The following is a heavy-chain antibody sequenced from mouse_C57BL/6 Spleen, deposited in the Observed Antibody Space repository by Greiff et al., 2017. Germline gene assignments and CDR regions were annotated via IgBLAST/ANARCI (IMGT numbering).Heavy chain of an antibody. J-gene: IGHJ1*03. V-gene: IGHV3-6*01. CDR3: ARDGSSWHFDV. CDR1: GYSITSGYY. CDR2: ISYDGSN. Sequence: VQLQQSGPGLVKPSQSLSLTCSVTGYSITSGYYWNWIRQFPGNKLEWMGYISYDGSNNYNPSLKNRISITRDTSQNQFFLKLNSVTTEDTATYYCARDGSSWHFDVWGTGTTVTVSS. D-gene: IGHD1-1*01.